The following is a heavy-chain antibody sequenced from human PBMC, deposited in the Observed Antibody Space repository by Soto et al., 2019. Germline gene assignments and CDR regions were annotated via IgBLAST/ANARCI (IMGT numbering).Heavy chain of an antibody. CDR2: LTGNGATT. CDR3: ARGGQYQQPYQFDF. V-gene: IGHV3-23*01. CDR1: GFPFGNFG. Sequence: GGSLRLSCEASGFPFGNFGMSWIRQAPGKGLEWVSGLTGNGATTYYADSVKGRFTISRDNSKNTLTLQLNSLRVDDTAVYYCARGGQYQQPYQFDFWGQGTRVTVSS. D-gene: IGHD6-13*01. J-gene: IGHJ4*02.